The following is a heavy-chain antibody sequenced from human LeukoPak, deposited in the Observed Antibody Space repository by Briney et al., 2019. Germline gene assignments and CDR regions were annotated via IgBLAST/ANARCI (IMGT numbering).Heavy chain of an antibody. J-gene: IGHJ5*02. CDR2: MHANSGNT. V-gene: IGHV1-8*03. CDR3: ARALAARPTNWFDP. D-gene: IGHD6-6*01. CDR1: GYTFTGYY. Sequence: GASVKVSCKAYGYTFTGYYRHWVRQATGQGLEWMGWMHANSGNTGYAQKFQGRVTITRNTSISTAYMELSSLRSEDTAVYYCARALAARPTNWFDPWGQGTLVTVSS.